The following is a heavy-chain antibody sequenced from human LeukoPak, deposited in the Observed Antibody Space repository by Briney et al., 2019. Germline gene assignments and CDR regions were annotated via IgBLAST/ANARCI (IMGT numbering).Heavy chain of an antibody. CDR3: ARAEDCSSTSCSHGYYGMDV. V-gene: IGHV3-66*01. J-gene: IGHJ6*02. CDR1: GFTVSSKY. Sequence: GGSLRLSCAASGFTVSSKYMSCVRQAPGKGLEWVSVFHSGGSTYYADSVKGRFTISRDNSKNTLYLQMNSLRAEDTAVYYCARAEDCSSTSCSHGYYGMDVWGQGTTVTVSS. D-gene: IGHD2-2*01. CDR2: FHSGGST.